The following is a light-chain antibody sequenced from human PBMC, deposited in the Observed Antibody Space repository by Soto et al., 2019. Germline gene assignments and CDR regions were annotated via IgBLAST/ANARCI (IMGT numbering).Light chain of an antibody. CDR3: QSYDNSLNTLR. J-gene: IGLJ2*01. V-gene: IGLV1-40*01. Sequence: QSVLTQPPSVSGAPGQRVTIPCTGTSSNIGAGFDVHWYQQIPGTAPKLLIFGNTNRPSGVPDRFSGARSGASASLAISEPQAYDEAIYYCQSYDNSLNTLRFGGGTQLTVL. CDR1: SSNIGAGFD. CDR2: GNT.